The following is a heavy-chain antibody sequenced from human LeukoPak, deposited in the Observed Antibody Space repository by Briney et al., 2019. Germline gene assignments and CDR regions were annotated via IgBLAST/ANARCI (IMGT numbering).Heavy chain of an antibody. CDR1: GGSISSYY. V-gene: IGHV4-59*01. J-gene: IGHJ5*02. CDR3: ARGRLNYDFWSGYFNWFDP. CDR2: IYYGGST. Sequence: SETLSLTCTASGGSISSYYWSWIRQPPGKGLKWIGYIYYGGSTNYNPSLKSRVTISVDTSKNQFSLKLSSVTAADTAVYYCARGRLNYDFWSGYFNWFDPWGQGTLVTVSS. D-gene: IGHD3-3*01.